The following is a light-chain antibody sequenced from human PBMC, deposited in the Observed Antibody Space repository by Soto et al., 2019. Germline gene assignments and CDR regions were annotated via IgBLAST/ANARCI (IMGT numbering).Light chain of an antibody. CDR1: SSDVGAYNY. Sequence: QSVLTQPASVSGSPGQSITISCTGTSSDVGAYNYVSWFQQHPGKAPTLIISEVSNRPSGVSNRFSGSKSGNAAPLTISGLQAEDEADYFCFSFTTDWTHVFGTGTKVTVL. CDR2: EVS. CDR3: FSFTTDWTHV. J-gene: IGLJ1*01. V-gene: IGLV2-14*01.